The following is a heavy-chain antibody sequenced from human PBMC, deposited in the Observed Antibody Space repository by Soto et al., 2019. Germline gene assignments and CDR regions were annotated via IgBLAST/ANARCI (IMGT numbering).Heavy chain of an antibody. D-gene: IGHD3-3*01. Sequence: QVQLVESGGGVVQPGTSLRLSCAASGFTFSNYHMHWVRQAPGKGLEWVAVIWYDGGVKYYADSVKGRFTISRDNSKNTLFLQMNSLRAEDTSVYYCAKDRSRFFEWLLGVVPDYWGQGTLVTVSS. V-gene: IGHV3-33*06. CDR1: GFTFSNYH. CDR3: AKDRSRFFEWLLGVVPDY. CDR2: IWYDGGVK. J-gene: IGHJ4*02.